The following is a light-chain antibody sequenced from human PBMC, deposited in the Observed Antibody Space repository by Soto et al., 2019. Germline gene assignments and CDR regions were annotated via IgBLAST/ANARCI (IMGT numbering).Light chain of an antibody. CDR3: AAWDDSLNGYV. CDR1: SSNIGSNT. J-gene: IGLJ1*01. CDR2: SNN. Sequence: QAVVTQPPSASGTPGRRVTISCSGSSSNIGSNTVSWYQQLPGTAPKLLIYSNNQRPSGVPDRFSGSKSGTSASLAISGLQSEDEADYYCAAWDDSLNGYVFGTGTKVTVL. V-gene: IGLV1-44*01.